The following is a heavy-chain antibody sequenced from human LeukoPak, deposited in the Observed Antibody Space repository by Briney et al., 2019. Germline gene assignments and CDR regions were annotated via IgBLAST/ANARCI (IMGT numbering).Heavy chain of an antibody. CDR3: ARTSHYAILTGYYIPFDY. J-gene: IGHJ4*02. V-gene: IGHV4-59*01. CDR2: IYYSGST. CDR1: GGSISSYY. Sequence: SETLSLTCTVSGGSISSYYWSWIRQPPGKGLEWIGYIYYSGSTNYNPSLKSRVTISVDTSKNQFSLKLSSVTAADTAVYYCARTSHYAILTGYYIPFDYWGQGTLVTVSS. D-gene: IGHD3-9*01.